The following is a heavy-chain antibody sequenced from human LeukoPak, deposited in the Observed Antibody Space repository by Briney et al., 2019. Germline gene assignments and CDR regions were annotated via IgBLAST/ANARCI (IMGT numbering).Heavy chain of an antibody. J-gene: IGHJ4*02. CDR3: ASDIAAAGRVH. D-gene: IGHD6-13*01. V-gene: IGHV4-34*01. CDR1: GGSFSGYY. Sequence: PETLSLTCAVYGGSFSGYYWSWIRQPPGKGLEWIGEINHSGSTTYNPGLKSPVTISVDTSKNQCSLRLSSVTAADTAVYYCASDIAAAGRVHWGQGTLGTVSS. CDR2: INHSGST.